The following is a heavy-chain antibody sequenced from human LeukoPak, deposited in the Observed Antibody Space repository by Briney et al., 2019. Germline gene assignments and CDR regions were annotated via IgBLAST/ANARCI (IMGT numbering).Heavy chain of an antibody. CDR2: ISSNGGST. CDR3: ARGRSGLTDRYFDF. J-gene: IGHJ4*02. Sequence: GGSLRLSCAPSGFIFSIYAMHWARQAPGKGLEYVSAISSNGGSTNYADSVKGRFTISRDNSKNTLYLQMGSLRAEDMAVYYCARGRSGLTDRYFDFWGQGALVTVSS. D-gene: IGHD6-19*01. V-gene: IGHV3-64*02. CDR1: GFIFSIYA.